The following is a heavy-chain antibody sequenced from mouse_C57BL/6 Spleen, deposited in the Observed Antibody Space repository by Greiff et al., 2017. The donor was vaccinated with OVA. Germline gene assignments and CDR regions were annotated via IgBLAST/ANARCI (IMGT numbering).Heavy chain of an antibody. CDR3: TRWALPGEMDY. Sequence: QVQLQQSGAELVRPGASVTLSCKASGYTFTDYEMHWVKQTPVHGLEWIGAIDPETGGTAYNQKFKGKAILTADKSSSTAYMELRSLTSEDSAVYYCTRWALPGEMDYWGQGTSVTVSS. CDR1: GYTFTDYE. J-gene: IGHJ4*01. CDR2: IDPETGGT. V-gene: IGHV1-15*01.